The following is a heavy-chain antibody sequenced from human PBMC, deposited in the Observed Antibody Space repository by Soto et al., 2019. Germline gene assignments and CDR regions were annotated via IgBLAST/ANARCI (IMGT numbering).Heavy chain of an antibody. CDR1: GGSISSGGYY. CDR2: IYYSGST. V-gene: IGHV4-31*03. D-gene: IGHD6-19*01. CDR3: ARFRVAVAGTWFDP. Sequence: SETLSLTCTVSGGSISSGGYYWSWIRRHPGKGLEWIGYIYYSGSTYYSPSLKSRVTISVDTSKNQFSLKLSSVTAADTAVYYCARFRVAVAGTWFDPWGQGTLVTVSS. J-gene: IGHJ5*02.